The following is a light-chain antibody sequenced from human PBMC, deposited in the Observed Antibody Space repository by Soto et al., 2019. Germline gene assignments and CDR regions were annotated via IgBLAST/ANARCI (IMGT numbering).Light chain of an antibody. V-gene: IGLV2-23*01. J-gene: IGLJ2*01. CDR3: CSYAGSSNSYVL. CDR1: SSDVGSYNL. CDR2: EGS. Sequence: QSALTQPASVSGSPGQLITISCTGTSSDVGSYNLVSWYQQHPGKAPKLMIYEGSKRPSGVSNRFSASKSGNTASLTISGLQAEDEADYYCCSYAGSSNSYVLFGGGTKVTVL.